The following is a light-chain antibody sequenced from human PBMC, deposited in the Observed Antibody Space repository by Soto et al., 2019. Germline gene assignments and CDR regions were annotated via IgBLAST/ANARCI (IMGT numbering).Light chain of an antibody. CDR3: SSHAGNNNYV. V-gene: IGLV2-8*01. Sequence: QSVLTQPPSASGSVGQSVTISCTGTSSDVGAYNYVSWYQQHPGKAPKLMVYEVSKRPAGVPDRFSGSKSGYTASLTVSGLQAEDEADYYCSSHAGNNNYVFGTGTKVTVL. J-gene: IGLJ1*01. CDR1: SSDVGAYNY. CDR2: EVS.